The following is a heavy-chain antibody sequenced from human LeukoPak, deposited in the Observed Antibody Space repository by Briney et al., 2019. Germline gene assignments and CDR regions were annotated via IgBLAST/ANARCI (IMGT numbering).Heavy chain of an antibody. V-gene: IGHV4-34*01. CDR2: INHSGST. CDR1: GGSFSGYY. CDR3: ARGPGVPGPY. D-gene: IGHD3-10*01. J-gene: IGHJ4*02. Sequence: PSETLSLTCAVYGGSFSGYYWSWIRQPPGKGLEWIGEINHSGSTNYNPSLKSRVTISVDTSKNQFSLKLSSVTAADTAVYYCARGPGVPGPYWGQGTLVTVSS.